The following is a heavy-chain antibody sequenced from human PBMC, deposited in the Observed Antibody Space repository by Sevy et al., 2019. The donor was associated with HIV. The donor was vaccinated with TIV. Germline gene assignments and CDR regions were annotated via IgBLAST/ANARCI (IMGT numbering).Heavy chain of an antibody. Sequence: SETLSLTCTVSGGSISSYYWSWIRQPAGKGLEWIGRIYTSGSTNYNPSLKSRVTMSVDTSKNQFSLKLSSVTAADTAVYYGARGRPAPPGVVVPAASRSVNYYYGMDVWGQGTTVTVSS. D-gene: IGHD2-2*01. J-gene: IGHJ6*02. V-gene: IGHV4-4*07. CDR3: ARGRPAPPGVVVPAASRSVNYYYGMDV. CDR2: IYTSGST. CDR1: GGSISSYY.